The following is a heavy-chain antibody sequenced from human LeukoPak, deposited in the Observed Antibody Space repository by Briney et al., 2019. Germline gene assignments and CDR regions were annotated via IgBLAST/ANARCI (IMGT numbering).Heavy chain of an antibody. CDR3: ARDLGYGSGTFLAYYFDY. CDR1: GYTFTGYY. V-gene: IGHV1-2*02. D-gene: IGHD3-10*01. CDR2: INPNSGGT. J-gene: IGHJ4*02. Sequence: ASVKVSCKASGYTFTGYYMHWVRQAPGQGLEWMGWINPNSGGTNYAQKFQGRVTMTGDTSISTAYMDLSRLRSDDTAVYYCARDLGYGSGTFLAYYFDYWGQGTLVTVSS.